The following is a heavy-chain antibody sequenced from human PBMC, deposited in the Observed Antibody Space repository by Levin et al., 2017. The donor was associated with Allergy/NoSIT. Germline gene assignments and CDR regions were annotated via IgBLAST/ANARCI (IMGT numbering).Heavy chain of an antibody. D-gene: IGHD5-18*01. CDR2: ISWNSGSI. CDR3: AINPDTPKPPGNL. V-gene: IGHV3-9*01. Sequence: HSGGSLRLSCAGTGFTFDDYAMHWVRQAPGKGLEWVSSISWNSGSIGYADSVKGRFTISRDDANNCLYLQMNSLRPDDTALYYCAINPDTPKPPGNLWGQGTLVTVSS. J-gene: IGHJ4*02. CDR1: GFTFDDYA.